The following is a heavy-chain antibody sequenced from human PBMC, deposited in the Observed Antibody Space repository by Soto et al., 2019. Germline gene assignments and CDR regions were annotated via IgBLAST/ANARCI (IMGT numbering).Heavy chain of an antibody. Sequence: QVQLVQSGAEVKKPGASVKVSCKASGYTFTSYDINWMRQATGQGLEWMGWMNPNSGNTGYAQKFQGRVTMTRNTSISTAYMELSSLRSEDTAVYYCARSPERITIFGVIYYYYMDVWGKGTTVTVSS. CDR1: GYTFTSYD. D-gene: IGHD3-3*01. J-gene: IGHJ6*03. CDR3: ARSPERITIFGVIYYYYMDV. CDR2: MNPNSGNT. V-gene: IGHV1-8*01.